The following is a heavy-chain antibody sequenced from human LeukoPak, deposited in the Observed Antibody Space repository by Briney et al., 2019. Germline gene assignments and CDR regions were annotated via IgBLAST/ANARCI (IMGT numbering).Heavy chain of an antibody. CDR3: ARDYRGDYYDSSGCHDAFDI. CDR2: IYHSGST. D-gene: IGHD3-22*01. CDR1: GGSISSGGYY. V-gene: IGHV4-30-2*01. Sequence: TSETLSLTCTVSGGSISSGGYYWSWIRQPPGKGLEWIGYIYHSGSTYYNPSLKSRVTISVDTSKNQFSLKLSSVTAADTAVYYCARDYRGDYYDSSGCHDAFDIWGQGTMVTVSS. J-gene: IGHJ3*02.